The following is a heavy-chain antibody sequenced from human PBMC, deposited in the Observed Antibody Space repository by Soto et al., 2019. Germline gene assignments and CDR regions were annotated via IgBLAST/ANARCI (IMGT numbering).Heavy chain of an antibody. CDR3: ARHPERIAEIGCFDP. CDR2: ISSSSSTI. CDR1: GFTFSSYS. Sequence: EVQLVESGGGLVQPGGSLRLSCAASGFTFSSYSMNWVRQAPGKGLEWVSYISSSSSTIYYAGSVKGRFTISRDNAKNSLYLQMNSLRAEDTAVYYCARHPERIAEIGCFDPWGQGTLVTVSS. V-gene: IGHV3-48*01. J-gene: IGHJ5*02. D-gene: IGHD6-13*01.